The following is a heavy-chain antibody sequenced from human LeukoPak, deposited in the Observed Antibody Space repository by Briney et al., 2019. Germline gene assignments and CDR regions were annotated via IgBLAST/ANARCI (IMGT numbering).Heavy chain of an antibody. Sequence: ASVKVSCKASGGTFSSYAISWVRQAPGQGLEWMGWINPNSGGTNYAQKFQGRVTMTRDTSISTAYMELSRLRSDDTAVYYCASGSYPFFDYWGQGTLVTVSS. J-gene: IGHJ4*02. D-gene: IGHD1-26*01. CDR1: GGTFSSYA. CDR3: ASGSYPFFDY. CDR2: INPNSGGT. V-gene: IGHV1-2*02.